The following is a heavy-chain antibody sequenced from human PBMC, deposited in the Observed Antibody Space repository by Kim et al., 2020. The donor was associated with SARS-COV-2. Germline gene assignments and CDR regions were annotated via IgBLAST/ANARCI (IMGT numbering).Heavy chain of an antibody. CDR1: GFTFSGSA. CDR2: IRSKANSYAT. CDR3: TWLIAAAGTNVDGDY. J-gene: IGHJ4*02. V-gene: IGHV3-73*01. D-gene: IGHD6-13*01. Sequence: GGSLRLSCAASGFTFSGSAMHWVRQASGKGLEWVGRIRSKANSYATAYAASVKGRFTISRDDSKNTAYLQMNSLKTEDTAVYYCTWLIAAAGTNVDGDYWGQGTLVTVSS.